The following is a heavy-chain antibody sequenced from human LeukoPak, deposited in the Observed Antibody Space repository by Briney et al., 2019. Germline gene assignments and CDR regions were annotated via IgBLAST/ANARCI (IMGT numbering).Heavy chain of an antibody. D-gene: IGHD5-18*01. CDR3: ARDRLGYGYSYFDY. CDR1: GYTFTSYG. J-gene: IGHJ4*02. V-gene: IGHV1-18*01. Sequence: ASVKVSCKASGYTFTSYGITWVRQAPGQGLEWMGWISAFNTNTNSAQNLQGRVTMTTDTSTSTAYMELRSLRSDDTAVYYCARDRLGYGYSYFDYWGQGTLVTVSS. CDR2: ISAFNTNT.